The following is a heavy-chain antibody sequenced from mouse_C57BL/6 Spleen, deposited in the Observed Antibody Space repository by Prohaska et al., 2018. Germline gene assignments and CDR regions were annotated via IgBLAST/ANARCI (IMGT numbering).Heavy chain of an antibody. D-gene: IGHD1-1*01. CDR2: INPNNGGT. V-gene: IGHV1-26*01. CDR1: GYTFTDYY. Sequence: SVKISCKASGYTFTDYYMNWVKQSHGKSLEWIGDINPNNGGTSYNQKFKGKATLTVDKSSSTAYMELLSLTSEDSAVYYCARPGSFDYWGQGTTLTVSS. CDR3: ARPGSFDY. J-gene: IGHJ2*01.